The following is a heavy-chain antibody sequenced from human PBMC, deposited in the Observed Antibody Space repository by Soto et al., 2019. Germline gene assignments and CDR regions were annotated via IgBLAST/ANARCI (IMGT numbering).Heavy chain of an antibody. V-gene: IGHV4-59*08. Sequence: SETQSLTSTFSGVSISSYYWSWIRQPPGKGLEWIGYIYYSGSTNYNPSLKSRVTISVDTSKNQFSLKLSSVTAADTAVYYCARALYCSSTSCYDYWGQGTLVTVSS. J-gene: IGHJ4*02. CDR3: ARALYCSSTSCYDY. CDR1: GVSISSYY. D-gene: IGHD2-2*01. CDR2: IYYSGST.